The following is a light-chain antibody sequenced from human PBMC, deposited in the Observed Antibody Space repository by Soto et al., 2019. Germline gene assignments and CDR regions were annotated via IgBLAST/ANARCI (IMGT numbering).Light chain of an antibody. CDR3: TSSTTTGTWV. J-gene: IGLJ3*02. CDR2: DVS. Sequence: QSALTQPASVSGSPGQSITISCSGTSSDIGHYIHVSWLQQHPGKAPKSMIYDVSNRSPGVSNRYSGSKSGNTASLTISGLPGEDEAYYYCTSSTTTGTWVFGGGTKLTVL. CDR1: SSDIGHYIH. V-gene: IGLV2-14*01.